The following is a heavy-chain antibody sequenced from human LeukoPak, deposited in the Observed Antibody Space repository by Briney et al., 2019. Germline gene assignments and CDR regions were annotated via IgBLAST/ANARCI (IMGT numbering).Heavy chain of an antibody. CDR1: GFTFDDYA. CDR3: AKVADGYNSNELDY. Sequence: PGRSLRLSCAASGFTFDDYAMHWVRQAPGKGLEWVSGISWNSGSIGYADSVKGRFTISRDNAKNSLYLQMNSLRAEDTALYYCAKVADGYNSNELDYWGQGTLVTVSS. V-gene: IGHV3-9*01. J-gene: IGHJ4*02. CDR2: ISWNSGSI. D-gene: IGHD5-24*01.